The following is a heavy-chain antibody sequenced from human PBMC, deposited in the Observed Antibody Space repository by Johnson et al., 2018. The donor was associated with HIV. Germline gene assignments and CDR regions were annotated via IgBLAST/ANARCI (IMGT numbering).Heavy chain of an antibody. CDR1: GFTFSSYA. CDR2: ISYDGSNK. J-gene: IGHJ3*02. Sequence: QVQLVESGGGVVQPGRYLRLSCAASGFTFSSYAMHWVRQAPGKGLEWVAVISYDGSNKYYDDSVKGRFTISRDNSKNTLYLQMNSLRAEDTAVNYCAREGQEFNDAFDIWGQGTMVTVSS. CDR3: AREGQEFNDAFDI. V-gene: IGHV3-30*04. D-gene: IGHD3-10*01.